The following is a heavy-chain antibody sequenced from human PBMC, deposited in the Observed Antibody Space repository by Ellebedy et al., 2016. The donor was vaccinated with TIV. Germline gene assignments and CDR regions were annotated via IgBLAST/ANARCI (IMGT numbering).Heavy chain of an antibody. Sequence: PGGSLRLSCAASGFTFSDSAMHWVRQASGKGLEWVGRIRSKANNYATAYAASVKGRFTISRDDSKNTAYLQMNSLKTEDTAVYYCMHLVVVAATGYWGQGTLVTVSS. CDR2: IRSKANNYAT. CDR1: GFTFSDSA. V-gene: IGHV3-73*01. J-gene: IGHJ4*02. D-gene: IGHD2-21*02. CDR3: MHLVVVAATGY.